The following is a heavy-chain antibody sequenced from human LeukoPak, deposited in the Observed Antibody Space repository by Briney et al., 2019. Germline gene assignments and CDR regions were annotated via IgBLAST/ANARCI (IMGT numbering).Heavy chain of an antibody. Sequence: KPSETLSLTCTVSGGSISSYYWSWIRQPPGKGLEWIGYIYYSGSTNYNPSLKSRVTISVDTSKNQFSLKLSSVTAADTAVYYCASYHCSSTSCRFDYWGQGTQVTVSS. D-gene: IGHD2-2*01. CDR3: ASYHCSSTSCRFDY. CDR1: GGSISSYY. J-gene: IGHJ4*02. CDR2: IYYSGST. V-gene: IGHV4-59*01.